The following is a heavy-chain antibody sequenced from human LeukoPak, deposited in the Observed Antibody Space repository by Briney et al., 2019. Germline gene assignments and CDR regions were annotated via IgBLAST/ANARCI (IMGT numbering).Heavy chain of an antibody. CDR2: IYYSGST. V-gene: IGHV4-39*01. CDR1: GGSISSSSYY. D-gene: IGHD6-19*01. J-gene: IGHJ5*02. Sequence: SETLSLTCTVSGGSISSSSYYWGWIRQPPGKGLEWIGSIYYSGSTYYNPSLKSRVTISVDTSKNQFSLKLSPVTAADTAVYYCARGPLGAQWLVERWFDPWGQGTLVTVSS. CDR3: ARGPLGAQWLVERWFDP.